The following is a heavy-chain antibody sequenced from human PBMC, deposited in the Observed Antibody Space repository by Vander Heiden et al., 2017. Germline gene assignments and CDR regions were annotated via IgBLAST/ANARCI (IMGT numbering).Heavy chain of an antibody. V-gene: IGHV3-33*01. J-gene: IGHJ6*02. Sequence: QVQLVDSGGGVVQPGRSLRLSCAASGFTFSSYGRHWVRQAQGKGLEWVAVIWYDGSNKYYADSVKGRFTISRDNSKNTLYLQMNSLRAEDTAVYYCARDGREHGMDVWGQGTTVTVSS. CDR3: ARDGREHGMDV. CDR2: IWYDGSNK. CDR1: GFTFSSYG.